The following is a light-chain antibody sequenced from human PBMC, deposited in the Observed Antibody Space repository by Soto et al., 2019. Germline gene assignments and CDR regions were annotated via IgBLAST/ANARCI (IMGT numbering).Light chain of an antibody. J-gene: IGLJ1*01. CDR2: EVS. CDR1: SSDVGGYNY. Sequence: QSVLPQPASVSGSPGPSITISCTGTSSDVGGYNYVSWYQQHPGQAPKLMIYEVSSRPSGVSNRFSGSKSGNTASLTISVLQAEDEAAYYCSSSTSSSTYDFGTGTKLTVL. V-gene: IGLV2-14*01. CDR3: SSSTSSSTYD.